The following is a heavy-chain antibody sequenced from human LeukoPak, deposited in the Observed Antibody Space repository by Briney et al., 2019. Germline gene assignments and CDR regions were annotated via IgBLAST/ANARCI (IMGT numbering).Heavy chain of an antibody. Sequence: GGSLRLSCAASGFTFSKFWMSWVRQAPGKGLEWVANIKQDGGEKLYVDSVKGRFTISRDNAKNSVYLQTDTLRAADTAMYYCTKSGNTFDYWGLGTLVTVSS. D-gene: IGHD1/OR15-1a*01. CDR1: GFTFSKFW. CDR3: TKSGNTFDY. J-gene: IGHJ4*02. V-gene: IGHV3-7*01. CDR2: IKQDGGEK.